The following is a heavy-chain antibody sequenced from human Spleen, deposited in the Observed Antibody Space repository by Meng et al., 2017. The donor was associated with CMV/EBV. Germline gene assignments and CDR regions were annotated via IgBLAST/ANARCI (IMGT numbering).Heavy chain of an antibody. CDR1: GFIFRSYG. Sequence: GGSLRLSCAASGFIFRSYGMHWVRQAPGKGLEWVAFIRFDGSSKHYADSVRGRFTVSRDNSKNTLYVQMSSLRTEDTALYYCVKDGEDCTNGVCSEYYHYYGMDVWGQGTLVTVSS. CDR3: VKDGEDCTNGVCSEYYHYYGMDV. CDR2: IRFDGSSK. D-gene: IGHD2-8*01. J-gene: IGHJ6*02. V-gene: IGHV3-30*02.